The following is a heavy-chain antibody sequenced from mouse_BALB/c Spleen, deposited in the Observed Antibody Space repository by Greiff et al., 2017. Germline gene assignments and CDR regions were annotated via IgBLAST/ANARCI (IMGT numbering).Heavy chain of an antibody. J-gene: IGHJ3*01. D-gene: IGHD1-1*01. CDR2: IDPSDSET. CDR1: GYTFTSYW. V-gene: IGHV1-69*02. CDR3: AITTVEGFAY. Sequence: QVQLQQPGAELVKPGAPVKLSCKASGYTFTSYWMNWVKQRPGRGLEWIGRIDPSDSETHYNQKFKDKATLTVDKSSSTAYIQLSSLTSEDSAVYYCAITTVEGFAYWGQGTLVTVSA.